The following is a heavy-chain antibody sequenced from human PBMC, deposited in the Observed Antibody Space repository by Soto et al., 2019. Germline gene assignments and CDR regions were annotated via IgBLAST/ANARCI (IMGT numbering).Heavy chain of an antibody. CDR3: AGYSGYDAKGAFDI. D-gene: IGHD5-12*01. CDR2: ISSSGSTI. V-gene: IGHV3-48*03. Sequence: GGSLRLSCAASGFTFSSYEMNWVRQAPGKGLEWVSYISSSGSTIYYADSVKGRFTISRDNAKNSLYLQMNSLRAEDTAVYYCAGYSGYDAKGAFDIWGHGTMVTVSS. CDR1: GFTFSSYE. J-gene: IGHJ3*02.